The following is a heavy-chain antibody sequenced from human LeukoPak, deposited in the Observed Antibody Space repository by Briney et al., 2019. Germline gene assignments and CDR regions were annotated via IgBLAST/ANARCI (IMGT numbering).Heavy chain of an antibody. D-gene: IGHD6-19*01. CDR3: ATVSSRGVWGSGWYYFDY. J-gene: IGHJ4*02. V-gene: IGHV1-24*01. Sequence: ASGKVSCKVSAYTLTELSMHWVRQAPGKGLEWMGGFDPEDGETIYAQKFQGRLTMTEDTSTDTAYMELSSLSSEDTAVYYCATVSSRGVWGSGWYYFDYWGQGTLVTVSS. CDR1: AYTLTELS. CDR2: FDPEDGET.